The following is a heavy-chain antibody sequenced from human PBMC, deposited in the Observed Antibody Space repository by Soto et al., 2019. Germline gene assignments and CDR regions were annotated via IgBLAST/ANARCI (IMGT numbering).Heavy chain of an antibody. J-gene: IGHJ4*02. V-gene: IGHV3-49*03. CDR1: GFTFGDYA. CDR3: TRVKGTTVTTKGVWDY. CDR2: IRSKAYGGTT. Sequence: GGSLRLSCTASGFTFGDYAMSWFRQAPGKGLEWVGFIRSKAYGGTTEYAASVKGRFTISRDDSKSIAYLQMNSLKTEDTAVYYCTRVKGTTVTTKGVWDYWGQGTLVTVSS. D-gene: IGHD4-17*01.